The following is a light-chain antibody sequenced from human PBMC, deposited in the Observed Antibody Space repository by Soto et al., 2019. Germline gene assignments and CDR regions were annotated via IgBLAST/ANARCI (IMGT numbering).Light chain of an antibody. CDR3: QEYVCSPPNT. CDR1: QIVRSTY. Sequence: EIVLTQSPGTLSLSPGERATLSCRASQIVRSTYLAWFQQKPGQAPRLLIYGASTRATGIPDRFSGSGSGKDFTITISGVEPEDFVLYYCQEYVCSPPNTFGGGTKVEV. V-gene: IGKV3-20*01. J-gene: IGKJ4*01. CDR2: GAS.